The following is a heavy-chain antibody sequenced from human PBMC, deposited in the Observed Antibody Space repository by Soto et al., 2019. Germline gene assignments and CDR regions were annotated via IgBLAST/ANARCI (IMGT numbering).Heavy chain of an antibody. CDR1: EFTFSKHG. J-gene: IGHJ4*02. Sequence: VGSLRLSCAASEFTFSKHGMHWVRQAPGKGLEWVAVISYDGSNKYYGDSVKDRFTISRDNSKNTLYLHMNSLRPEDTAVYFCAKGPPLLMVYPVLDSWGQGTLVTVSS. CDR3: AKGPPLLMVYPVLDS. D-gene: IGHD2-8*01. CDR2: ISYDGSNK. V-gene: IGHV3-30*18.